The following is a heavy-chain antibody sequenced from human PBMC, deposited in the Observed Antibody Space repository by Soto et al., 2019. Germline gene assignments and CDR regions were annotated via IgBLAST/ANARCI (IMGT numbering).Heavy chain of an antibody. D-gene: IGHD3-9*01. CDR1: GYTFTDYA. J-gene: IGHJ5*02. Sequence: QVQLVQSGAEVKKPGASVKVSCKASGYTFTDYAVSWVRQAPGQGLEWMGWISAYNDNINYAQKFQRRVTMTTDTSMSTVYMELRSLRSDDTAVYFCARFDWLSAWFDPWGQRTPVTVSS. V-gene: IGHV1-18*01. CDR2: ISAYNDNI. CDR3: ARFDWLSAWFDP.